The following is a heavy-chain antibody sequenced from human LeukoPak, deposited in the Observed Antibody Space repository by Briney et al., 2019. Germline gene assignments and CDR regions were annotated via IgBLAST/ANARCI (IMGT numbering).Heavy chain of an antibody. Sequence: SSETLSLTCTVSGGSIGSYYWSWIRQPAGKGLEWIGRIYTSGSTNYNPSLKSRVTMSVDTSKNQFSLKLSSVTAADTAVYYCAREGAAAGTSDYWGQGTLVTVSS. V-gene: IGHV4-4*07. CDR2: IYTSGST. D-gene: IGHD6-13*01. J-gene: IGHJ4*02. CDR3: AREGAAAGTSDY. CDR1: GGSIGSYY.